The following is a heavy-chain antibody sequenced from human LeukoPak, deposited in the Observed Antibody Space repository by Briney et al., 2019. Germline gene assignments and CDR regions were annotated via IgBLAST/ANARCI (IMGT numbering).Heavy chain of an antibody. CDR1: GFAFSSCG. CDR3: AKDRGVGFGEV. D-gene: IGHD3-10*01. V-gene: IGHV3-30*02. CDR2: IRSDGSNK. J-gene: IGHJ4*02. Sequence: PGGSLRLSCMESGFAFSSCGMHWVRQSPGKGLEWVAFIRSDGSNKYYADSVKGRFTISRDNSKNTLYLQLDSLRAEDTAVYYCAKDRGVGFGEVWGQGTLVTVSS.